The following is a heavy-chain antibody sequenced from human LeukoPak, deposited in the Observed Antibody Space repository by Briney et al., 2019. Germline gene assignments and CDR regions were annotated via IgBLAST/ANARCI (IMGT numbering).Heavy chain of an antibody. V-gene: IGHV1-2*02. CDR3: ARRSTSSWSWFDP. Sequence: ASVKVSCKASGYTFTRYYIHWVRQAPGQGLEWMGWINPNNGDTNYAQKFQGRVTMTRDTSISTAYMELSSLRSDDTAVYYCARRSTSSWSWFDPWGQGTLVTVSS. CDR1: GYTFTRYY. D-gene: IGHD6-6*01. CDR2: INPNNGDT. J-gene: IGHJ5*02.